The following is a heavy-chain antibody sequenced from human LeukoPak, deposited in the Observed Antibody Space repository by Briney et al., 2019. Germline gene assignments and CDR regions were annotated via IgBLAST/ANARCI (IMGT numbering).Heavy chain of an antibody. CDR2: TDGSST. Sequence: QPGGSLRLSCAASGFIFSKSWMHWVRQAPGKGLVWVSRTDGSSTTYADSVKGRFSVSMDNAQNTLYLQMNSLRAEDTAVYYCARDDYNRHWGQGTLVTVSS. J-gene: IGHJ4*02. D-gene: IGHD1-14*01. V-gene: IGHV3-74*01. CDR3: ARDDYNRH. CDR1: GFIFSKSW.